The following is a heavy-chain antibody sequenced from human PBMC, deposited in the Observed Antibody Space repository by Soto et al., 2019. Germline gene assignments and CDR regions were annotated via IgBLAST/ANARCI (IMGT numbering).Heavy chain of an antibody. CDR2: ISGSGGST. CDR1: GFTFSSYA. V-gene: IGHV3-23*01. D-gene: IGHD2-21*02. Sequence: GGSLRLSCAASGFTFSSYAMSWVRQAPGKGQEWVSAISGSGGSTYYADSVKGRFTISRDNSKNTLYLQMNSLRAEDTAVHYCAKDLSPVAYCGGDCWYFQHWGQGTLVTVS. CDR3: AKDLSPVAYCGGDCWYFQH. J-gene: IGHJ1*01.